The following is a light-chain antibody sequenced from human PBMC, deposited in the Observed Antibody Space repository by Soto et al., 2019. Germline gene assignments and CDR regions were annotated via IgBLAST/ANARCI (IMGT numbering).Light chain of an antibody. CDR3: SSYAGSNIYV. CDR2: EVS. V-gene: IGLV2-8*01. J-gene: IGLJ1*01. CDR1: SSDVGSYNY. Sequence: QSALTQPPSAYGSPGQSVTISCTGTSSDVGSYNYVSWYQQNPGKAPKLIIYEVSKRPPGVPDRFSGSKSGNTASLSVSGLQAEDDGDYYCSSYAGSNIYVFGTGTKVTVL.